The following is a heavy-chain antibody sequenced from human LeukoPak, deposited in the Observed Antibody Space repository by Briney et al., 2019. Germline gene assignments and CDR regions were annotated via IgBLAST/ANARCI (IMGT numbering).Heavy chain of an antibody. Sequence: PSETLSLTCTVSGGSFSSGSYYWRWIRQPPGTGLEWIGYIYYSGSTNYNPSLKSRVTISVDTSKNQFSLKLSSVTAADTAVYYCARVGATYDAFDIWGQGTMVTVSS. CDR3: ARVGATYDAFDI. D-gene: IGHD1-26*01. CDR1: GGSFSSGSYY. J-gene: IGHJ3*02. V-gene: IGHV4-61*01. CDR2: IYYSGST.